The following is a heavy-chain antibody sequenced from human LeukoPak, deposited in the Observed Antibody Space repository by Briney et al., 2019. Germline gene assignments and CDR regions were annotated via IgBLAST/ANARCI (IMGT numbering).Heavy chain of an antibody. CDR1: GGSFSGYY. CDR2: INHSGST. Sequence: PSETLSLTCAVYGGSFSGYYWSWIRQPPGKGLEWIGEINHSGSTNYNPSLKSRVTISVDTSKNQFSLKLSSVTAADTAVYYCARDTGYSSGWYPLGAFDIWRQGTMVTVSS. J-gene: IGHJ3*02. V-gene: IGHV4-34*01. CDR3: ARDTGYSSGWYPLGAFDI. D-gene: IGHD6-19*01.